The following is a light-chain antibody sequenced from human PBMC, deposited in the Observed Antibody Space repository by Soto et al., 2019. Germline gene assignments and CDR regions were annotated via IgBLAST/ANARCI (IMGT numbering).Light chain of an antibody. CDR1: QSVSSAY. J-gene: IGKJ4*01. Sequence: EIVLTQSPGTLSLSPGERATLSCRASQSVSSAYLAWYQQKPGQAPRLLIYGPSTRVTGIPDRFSGSGSGTDFTLTISRLEPEDFAVYYCQQYGRSAGLTFGGGTKVDIK. V-gene: IGKV3-20*01. CDR3: QQYGRSAGLT. CDR2: GPS.